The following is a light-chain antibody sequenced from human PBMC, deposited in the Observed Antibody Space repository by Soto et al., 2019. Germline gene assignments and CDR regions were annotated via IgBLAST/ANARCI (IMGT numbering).Light chain of an antibody. CDR2: GAS. Sequence: EIVLTQSPGTLSLSPGEKATFSCRASQSVRNSYLAWYQQKPGQAPRILIYGASSRATGIPDRFSGSGSGTDFTLTISRLEPEDFAVYYCQQYGSSPPYTFGQGTKLEIK. CDR1: QSVRNSY. J-gene: IGKJ2*01. CDR3: QQYGSSPPYT. V-gene: IGKV3-20*01.